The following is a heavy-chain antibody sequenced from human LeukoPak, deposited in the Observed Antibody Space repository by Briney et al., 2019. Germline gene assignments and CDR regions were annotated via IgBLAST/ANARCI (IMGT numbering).Heavy chain of an antibody. D-gene: IGHD1-26*01. CDR3: AKTLRELSGGAFDI. J-gene: IGHJ3*02. CDR1: GFTVSRKY. Sequence: GSLRLSCAASGFTVSRKYMSWVRQAPGKGLEWVSVIYSGGDTYYADSVKGRFTISRDSSKNTLYLQMNSLRAEDTAVYYCAKTLRELSGGAFDIRGQGTMVTVSS. CDR2: IYSGGDT. V-gene: IGHV3-66*01.